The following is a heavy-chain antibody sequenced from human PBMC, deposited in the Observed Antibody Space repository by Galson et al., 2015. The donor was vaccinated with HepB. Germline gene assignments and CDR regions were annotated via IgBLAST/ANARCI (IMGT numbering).Heavy chain of an antibody. D-gene: IGHD6-25*01. CDR2: ISSSSSYI. CDR1: GFTLSSYS. CDR3: ARQRGPKGHNDY. Sequence: SLRLSCAASGFTLSSYSMNWVRQAPGKGLEWVSSISSSSSYIYYADSVKGRFTISRDNAKNSLYLQMNSLRAEDTAVYYCARQRGPKGHNDYWGQGTLVTVSS. J-gene: IGHJ4*02. V-gene: IGHV3-21*01.